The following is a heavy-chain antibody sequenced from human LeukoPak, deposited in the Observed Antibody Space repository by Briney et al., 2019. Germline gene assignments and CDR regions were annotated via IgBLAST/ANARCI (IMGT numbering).Heavy chain of an antibody. CDR1: GYSFIDHY. V-gene: IGHV1-2*02. Sequence: ASVKVSCKTSGYSFIDHYLYWLRQAPGQGLEWMGWINPNSGSTNYLQKFQGRVTMTRDTSISTVHIELSGLTSDDTATYYCARSRGILSDGYLDSWGQGTLVTVSS. D-gene: IGHD1-1*01. J-gene: IGHJ4*02. CDR2: INPNSGST. CDR3: ARSRGILSDGYLDS.